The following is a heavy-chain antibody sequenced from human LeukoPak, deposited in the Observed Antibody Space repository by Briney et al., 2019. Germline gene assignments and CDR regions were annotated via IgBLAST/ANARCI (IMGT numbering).Heavy chain of an antibody. CDR1: GGSVSTTNYY. D-gene: IGHD3-10*01. Sequence: SETLSLTCIVSGGSVSTTNYYWSWIRQPPGRGLEYIGYISYTETTHYNPSLKSPVTISVDTSKSQVSLKLSSVTAADTAVYYCARGLRWFGVDLRPGGYDYWGQGTLVTVSS. J-gene: IGHJ4*02. CDR3: ARGLRWFGVDLRPGGYDY. CDR2: ISYTETT. V-gene: IGHV4-61*01.